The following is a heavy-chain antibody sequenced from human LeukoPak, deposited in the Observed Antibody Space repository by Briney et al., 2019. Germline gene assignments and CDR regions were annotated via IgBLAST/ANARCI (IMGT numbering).Heavy chain of an antibody. D-gene: IGHD1-1*01. CDR1: GYTFTSYY. V-gene: IGHV1-2*06. J-gene: IGHJ4*02. Sequence: GASVKVSCKASGYTFTSYYMHWVRQAPGQGLEWMGRINPNSGGTNYAQKFQGRVTMTRDTSISTAYMDLTRLRSDDTAVYFCARGTEYYFDYWGQGTLVTVSS. CDR2: INPNSGGT. CDR3: ARGTEYYFDY.